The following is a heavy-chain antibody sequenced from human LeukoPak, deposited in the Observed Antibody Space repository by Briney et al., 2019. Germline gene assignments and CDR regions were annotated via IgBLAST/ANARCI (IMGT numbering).Heavy chain of an antibody. D-gene: IGHD3-16*02. V-gene: IGHV3-23*01. CDR2: ISGSGGST. CDR3: AKLLGELTYYFDY. J-gene: IGHJ4*02. Sequence: GGSLRLSCAASGFTFSSYAMSWVRQAPRKGLEWVSAISGSGGSTYYADSAKGRFTISRDNSKNTLYLQMNSLRAEDTAVYYCAKLLGELTYYFDYWGQGTLVSVSS. CDR1: GFTFSSYA.